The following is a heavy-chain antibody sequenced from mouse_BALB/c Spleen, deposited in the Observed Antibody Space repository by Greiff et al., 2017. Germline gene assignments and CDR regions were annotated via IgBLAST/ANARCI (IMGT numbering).Heavy chain of an antibody. D-gene: IGHD2-2*01. CDR2: FYPGSGSI. CDR3: ARHEDPLYYGYDDAGVGAMDY. CDR1: GYTFTEYI. V-gene: IGHV1-62-2*01. J-gene: IGHJ4*01. Sequence: QVQLKESGAGLVKPGASVKLSCKASGYTFTEYIIHWVKQRSGQGLEWIGWFYPGSGSIKYNEKFKDKATLTADKSSSTVYMELSRLTSEDSAVYFCARHEDPLYYGYDDAGVGAMDYWGQGTSVTVSS.